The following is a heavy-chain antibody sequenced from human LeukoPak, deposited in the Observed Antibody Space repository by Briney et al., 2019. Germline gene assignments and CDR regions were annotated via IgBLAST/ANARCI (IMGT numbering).Heavy chain of an antibody. J-gene: IGHJ6*03. CDR3: ERDHVGGYCSSTSCYRIYYYYMDV. V-gene: IGHV3-21*01. D-gene: IGHD2-2*01. Sequence: GGSLRLSCAASGFTFSSYSMNWVRQAPGKGLEWVSSISSSNSYIYYADSVKSRFAISRDNAKNSLYLQMNSLRAEDTAVYYCERDHVGGYCSSTSCYRIYYYYMDVWGKGTTVTVSS. CDR2: ISSSNSYI. CDR1: GFTFSSYS.